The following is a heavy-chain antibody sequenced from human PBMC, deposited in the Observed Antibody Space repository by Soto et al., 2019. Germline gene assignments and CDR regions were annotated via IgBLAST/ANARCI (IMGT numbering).Heavy chain of an antibody. Sequence: PSETLSLTCAVYGGSFSGYYWSWIRQPPGKGLEWIGEINHSGSTNYNPSLKSRVTISVDTSKNQFSLKLSSVTAADTAVYYCARGLTIFGVVTAFDIWGQGTMVTFSS. J-gene: IGHJ3*02. CDR3: ARGLTIFGVVTAFDI. D-gene: IGHD3-3*01. CDR2: INHSGST. CDR1: GGSFSGYY. V-gene: IGHV4-34*01.